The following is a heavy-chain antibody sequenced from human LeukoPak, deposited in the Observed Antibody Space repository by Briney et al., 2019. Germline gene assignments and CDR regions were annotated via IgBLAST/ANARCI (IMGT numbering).Heavy chain of an antibody. J-gene: IGHJ4*02. Sequence: ASVKVSCKASGYIFTSYYIHWVRQAPGQGLEWMGVINPSGDTTTYAQKFQGRVTMTRDMSTSTVYMELSSLRSEDTAVYYCARDGYSGSDALWGQGTLVTVSS. CDR2: INPSGDTT. D-gene: IGHD5-12*01. CDR1: GYIFTSYY. CDR3: ARDGYSGSDAL. V-gene: IGHV1-46*01.